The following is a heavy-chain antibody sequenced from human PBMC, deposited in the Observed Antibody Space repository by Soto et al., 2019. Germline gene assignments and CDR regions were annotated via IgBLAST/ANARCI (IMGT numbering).Heavy chain of an antibody. D-gene: IGHD2-21*01. Sequence: QVQLVESGGGVVQPGRSLRLSCAASGFTFSLFAMHWVRQVPGKGLEWVAAVSKDGTNTYYADSVKGRFTIARDNLKNTVFMQMNNRRPEDTAVYQCVRDVWWEVGLDAFDIWGQGTTVTVSS. CDR3: VRDVWWEVGLDAFDI. CDR1: GFTFSLFA. V-gene: IGHV3-30-3*01. J-gene: IGHJ3*02. CDR2: VSKDGTNT.